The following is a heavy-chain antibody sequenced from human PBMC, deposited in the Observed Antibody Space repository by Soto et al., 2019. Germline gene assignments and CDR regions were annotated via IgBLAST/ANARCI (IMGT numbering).Heavy chain of an antibody. Sequence: PSETLSLTCTVSGGSMSSGGYYWSWIRQHPGKGLEWIGYIYYSGSTYYNPSLKSRVTISVDTSKNQFSLKLSSVTAADTAVYYCARDRTSVHTVISSGNAVGAFDIWGQGTMVTVS. CDR3: ARDRTSVHTVISSGNAVGAFDI. D-gene: IGHD3-10*01. CDR2: IYYSGST. CDR1: GGSMSSGGYY. V-gene: IGHV4-31*03. J-gene: IGHJ3*02.